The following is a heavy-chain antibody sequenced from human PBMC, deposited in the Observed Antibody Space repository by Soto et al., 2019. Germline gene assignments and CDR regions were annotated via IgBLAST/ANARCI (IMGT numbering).Heavy chain of an antibody. D-gene: IGHD5-12*01. V-gene: IGHV6-1*01. J-gene: IGHJ6*02. Sequence: SQTLSLTCAISGDSVSSNSAAWNWIRQSPSRGLEWLGRTYYRSKWYNDYAVSVKSRITINPDTSKNQFSLQLNSVTPEDTAVYYCAREGIVATTQSIYSYYGMDVWGQGTTVTVSS. CDR3: AREGIVATTQSIYSYYGMDV. CDR2: TYYRSKWYN. CDR1: GDSVSSNSAA.